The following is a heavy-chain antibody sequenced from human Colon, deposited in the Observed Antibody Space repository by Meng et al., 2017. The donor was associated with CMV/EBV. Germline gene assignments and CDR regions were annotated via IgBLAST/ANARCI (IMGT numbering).Heavy chain of an antibody. J-gene: IGHJ4*02. CDR2: IRFDGSQQ. V-gene: IGHV3-30*02. CDR1: GFIFSHYS. D-gene: IGHD3-3*02. CDR3: ATDHLWGMPN. Sequence: VGVGGGWVRPGGALDSSCVTSGFIFSHYSMRWVRQAPGKGLEWVAHIRFDGSQQFYVQSVKGRFTVSRHDPKNTLYLQMNDLRPEDTGVYYCATDHLWGMPNWGRGTLVTVSS.